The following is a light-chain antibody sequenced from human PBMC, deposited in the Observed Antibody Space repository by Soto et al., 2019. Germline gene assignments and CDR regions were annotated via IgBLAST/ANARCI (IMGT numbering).Light chain of an antibody. J-gene: IGKJ1*01. Sequence: EIVLTQSPDTLSLFPGERATLSCRASQSVSSTYLAWYQQKLGQAPRLLLFVASSSATGIPDRFSGSGSGTDFTLTISRLEPEDFAVYYCQQYGSSRWTFGQGTKVEIK. CDR1: QSVSSTY. V-gene: IGKV3-20*01. CDR3: QQYGSSRWT. CDR2: VAS.